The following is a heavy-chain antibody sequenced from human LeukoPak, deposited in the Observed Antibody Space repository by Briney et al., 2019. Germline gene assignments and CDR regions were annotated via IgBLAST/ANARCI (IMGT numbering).Heavy chain of an antibody. CDR3: PRAFTIPSVNYFDP. CDR1: GDSISSYY. Sequence: SETLSLTCLVSGDSISSYYWTWVRQTAGTGPQWLGRIHATGTTYYNPSLRGRRTISIDKSKNQFSLRPMSVTDAHTARYHSPRAFTIPSVNYFDPWGQGTMVTVSS. D-gene: IGHD1-7*01. CDR2: IHATGTT. J-gene: IGHJ5*02. V-gene: IGHV4-4*07.